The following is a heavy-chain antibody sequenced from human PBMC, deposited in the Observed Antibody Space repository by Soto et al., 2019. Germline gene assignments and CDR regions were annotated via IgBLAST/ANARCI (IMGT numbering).Heavy chain of an antibody. CDR3: ARDPRDCSSTSCYHPYYYYGMDV. CDR1: GFTFSTYW. CDR2: ISYDGSKK. D-gene: IGHD2-2*01. J-gene: IGHJ6*02. Sequence: GGSVKLSFAASGFTFSTYWMNWVRQGPGKGREWVANISYDGSKKYYVDSVKGRFTISRDNSKNTLYLQMNSLRAEDTAVYYCARDPRDCSSTSCYHPYYYYGMDVWGQGTTVTVSS. V-gene: IGHV3-30-3*01.